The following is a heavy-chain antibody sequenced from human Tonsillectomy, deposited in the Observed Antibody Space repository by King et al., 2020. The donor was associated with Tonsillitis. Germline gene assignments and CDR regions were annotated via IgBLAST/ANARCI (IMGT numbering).Heavy chain of an antibody. V-gene: IGHV3-30-3*01. D-gene: IGHD3-10*01. J-gene: IGHJ6*02. Sequence: VQLVESGGGVVQPGRSLRLSCAASGFTFSNYPMHWVRQSPGKGLEWVAVISYDGDNKYYADSVKGRFTISRDNFNNTLFLQMSSLRTEDTALYYCARSAALRVLSPEDYYGMDVWGQGTTVTVSS. CDR2: ISYDGDNK. CDR3: ARSAALRVLSPEDYYGMDV. CDR1: GFTFSNYP.